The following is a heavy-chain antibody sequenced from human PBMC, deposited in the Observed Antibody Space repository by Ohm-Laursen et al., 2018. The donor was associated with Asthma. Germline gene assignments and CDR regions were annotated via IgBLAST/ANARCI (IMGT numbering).Heavy chain of an antibody. V-gene: IGHV3-21*01. CDR1: GFTFSNSA. CDR3: ARIGPEWELPGREYSLHH. Sequence: SLRLSCAASGFTFSNSAMSWVRQAPGKGLEWVASISTASSFIYYADSVRGRFTTSRDNARNSVYLQMNSLRAEDTALYYCARIGPEWELPGREYSLHHWGEGTLVTVSS. CDR2: ISTASSFI. D-gene: IGHD1-26*01. J-gene: IGHJ1*01.